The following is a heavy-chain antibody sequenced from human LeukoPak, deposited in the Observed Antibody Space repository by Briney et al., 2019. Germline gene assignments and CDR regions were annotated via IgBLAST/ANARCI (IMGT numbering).Heavy chain of an antibody. J-gene: IGHJ4*02. CDR1: GFTFDTYT. D-gene: IGHD6-19*01. CDR2: ITGRGDGT. V-gene: IGHV3-23*01. Sequence: GGSLRLSCAASGFTFDTYTMNWVRQAPGKGLEWVSAITGRGDGTYYADLVKGRFTISRDNSKNTLYLQMNSLGAEDTAAYYCAKGTERYREVSSFDFWGQGTLVTASS. CDR3: AKGTERYREVSSFDF.